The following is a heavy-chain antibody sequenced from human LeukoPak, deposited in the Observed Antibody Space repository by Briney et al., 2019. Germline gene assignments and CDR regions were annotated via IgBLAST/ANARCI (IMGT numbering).Heavy chain of an antibody. CDR3: ARGRITMVRGSYYFDY. Sequence: SETLSLTCTVSGGSISIYYWSWIRQPAGKGLEWIGRIYTSGNTSYNPSLKSRVTMSVDTSKNQFSLNLSSVTAADTAVYYCARGRITMVRGSYYFDYWGQGTLVTVSS. J-gene: IGHJ4*02. CDR2: IYTSGNT. D-gene: IGHD3-10*01. V-gene: IGHV4-4*07. CDR1: GGSISIYY.